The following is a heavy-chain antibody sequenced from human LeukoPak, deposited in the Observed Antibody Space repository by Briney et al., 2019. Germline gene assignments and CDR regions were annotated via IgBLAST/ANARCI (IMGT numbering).Heavy chain of an antibody. D-gene: IGHD5-18*01. Sequence: SQTLSPTCTVSSGSISSGDRYWSWIRQSPGKGLEWIGYIYSTGNTYYNPSLKSRVIISVDTSKNQFSLELNSVTAADTAVYYCARDSYSYGYGGFDYWGQGILVTVSS. V-gene: IGHV4-30-4*01. CDR3: ARDSYSYGYGGFDY. J-gene: IGHJ4*02. CDR2: IYSTGNT. CDR1: SGSISSGDRY.